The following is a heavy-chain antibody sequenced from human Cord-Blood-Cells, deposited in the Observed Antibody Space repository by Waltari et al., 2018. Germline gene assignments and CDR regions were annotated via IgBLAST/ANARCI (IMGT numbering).Heavy chain of an antibody. CDR1: GFTVSSNY. CDR3: ARDMQQLVRGAFDI. J-gene: IGHJ3*02. D-gene: IGHD6-6*01. Sequence: EVQLVETGGGLIQPGGSLRLSCAASGFTVSSNYMSWVRPAPGKGLAWVSVIYSGGSTYYADSVKGRFTISRDNSKNTLYLQMNSLRAEDTAVYYCARDMQQLVRGAFDIWGQGTMVTVSS. CDR2: IYSGGST. V-gene: IGHV3-53*02.